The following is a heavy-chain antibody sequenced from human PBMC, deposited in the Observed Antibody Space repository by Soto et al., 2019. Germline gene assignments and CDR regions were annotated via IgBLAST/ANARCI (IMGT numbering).Heavy chain of an antibody. CDR2: ISSSSSYI. D-gene: IGHD6-13*01. CDR3: ARDSSREGHFDY. CDR1: GFIFNIYS. J-gene: IGHJ4*02. V-gene: IGHV3-21*01. Sequence: EVQLVESGGGLVKPGGSLRLSCAASGFIFNIYSMNWVRQAPGKGLELVSSISSSSSYIYYADSVKGRFTISRDDAKNSLYLQMNSLRAEDTAVYYCARDSSREGHFDYWGQGTLVTVSS.